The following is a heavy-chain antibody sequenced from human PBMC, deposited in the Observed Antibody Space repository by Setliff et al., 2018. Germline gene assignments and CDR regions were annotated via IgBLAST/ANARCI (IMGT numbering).Heavy chain of an antibody. V-gene: IGHV3-48*03. CDR2: ISSSGTTI. Sequence: GGSLRLSCAASGFTFSRYEMNWVRQAPGKGLEWISYISSSGTTIYYADSVQGRFTVSRDNAKNTVYLQMSSLRPEDTALYYCARSTETFSGEDFYFFYYMDVWGKGTTVTAP. D-gene: IGHD4-4*01. CDR3: ARSTETFSGEDFYFFYYMDV. J-gene: IGHJ6*03. CDR1: GFTFSRYE.